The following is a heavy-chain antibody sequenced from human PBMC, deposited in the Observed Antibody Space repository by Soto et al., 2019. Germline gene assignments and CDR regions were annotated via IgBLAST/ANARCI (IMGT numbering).Heavy chain of an antibody. D-gene: IGHD2-2*02. Sequence: QVQLVQSGAEVKKPGASVKVSCKASGYTFTSYGISWVRQAPGQGLEWMGWISAYNGNTNYAQKLQGRVTMTTDTSTSTAYMELRSLRSDETAVYYCARVPPNRRLNIPWFDPWGQGTLVTVAS. CDR3: ARVPPNRRLNIPWFDP. V-gene: IGHV1-18*01. CDR1: GYTFTSYG. J-gene: IGHJ5*02. CDR2: ISAYNGNT.